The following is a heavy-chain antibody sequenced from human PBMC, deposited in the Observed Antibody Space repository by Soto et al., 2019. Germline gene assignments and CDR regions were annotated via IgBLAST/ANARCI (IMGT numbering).Heavy chain of an antibody. V-gene: IGHV4-34*01. CDR1: GSPFSGYY. J-gene: IGHJ4*02. CDR2: INHTGST. D-gene: IGHD3-3*01. Sequence: PSDTLSLTCAVYGSPFSGYYCTLIRQPPGKGLEWIWEINHTGSTKYNPSLKSRVTISLDTSKNQFSLSLRSVTAADTAVYYCARGREIFGAVNKFEYWGKGTQVTXYS. CDR3: ARGREIFGAVNKFEY.